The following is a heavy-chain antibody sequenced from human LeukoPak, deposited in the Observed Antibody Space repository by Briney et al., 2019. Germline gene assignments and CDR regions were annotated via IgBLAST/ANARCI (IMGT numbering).Heavy chain of an antibody. CDR2: INWNGASI. CDR3: ARDPGCTSGWFHYFDS. V-gene: IGHV3-20*04. J-gene: IGHJ4*02. Sequence: GGSLRLSCAASQFTFDDYGMSWVRQAPGKGLDWVAGINWNGASIGYADSVKGRFTISRDNAKNSLYLQMNTLQAEDTALYYCARDPGCTSGWFHYFDSWGQGTLVIVSS. D-gene: IGHD6-19*01. CDR1: QFTFDDYG.